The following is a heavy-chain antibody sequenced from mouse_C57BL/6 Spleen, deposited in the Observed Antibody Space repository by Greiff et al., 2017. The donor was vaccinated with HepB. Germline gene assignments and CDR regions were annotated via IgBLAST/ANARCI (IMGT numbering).Heavy chain of an antibody. CDR3: ARSGDGYYVFAY. Sequence: VKLVESGAELARPGASVKLSCKASGYTFTSYGISWVKQRTGQGLEWIGEIYPRSGNTYYNEKFKGKATLTADKSSSTAYMELRSLTSEDSAVYFCARSGDGYYVFAYWGQGTLVTVSA. D-gene: IGHD2-3*01. CDR1: GYTFTSYG. J-gene: IGHJ3*01. V-gene: IGHV1-81*01. CDR2: IYPRSGNT.